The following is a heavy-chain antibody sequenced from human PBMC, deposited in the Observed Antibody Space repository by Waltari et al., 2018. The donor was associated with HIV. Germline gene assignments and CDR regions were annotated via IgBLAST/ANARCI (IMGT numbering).Heavy chain of an antibody. Sequence: QVQLVESGGGVVQPGRSLRLSCAASGFTFSSYGMHWVRQAPGKGRVGVTVIWYDGSNKDYADSVKGRFSISRDNSKNTLYLQMNSLRAEDTAVYFCARRGVLTYYYTMDVWGQGTTVTVSS. CDR1: GFTFSSYG. V-gene: IGHV3-33*01. J-gene: IGHJ6*02. CDR3: ARRGVLTYYYTMDV. CDR2: IWYDGSNK. D-gene: IGHD3-10*01.